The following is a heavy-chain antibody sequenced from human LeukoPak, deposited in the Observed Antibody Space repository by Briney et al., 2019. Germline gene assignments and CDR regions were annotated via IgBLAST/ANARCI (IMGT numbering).Heavy chain of an antibody. CDR2: IYSGGRT. CDR3: ARKGLGIVAAGAFFGY. V-gene: IGHV3-53*01. Sequence: GGSLRLSCAASGFTLSSNYMSWVCQAPGKGVEWVSVIYSGGRTYYTDSVKGGFTISRDNSKNTLYLQMNSLRAEDTAVYYCARKGLGIVAAGAFFGYWGQGTLVTVSS. D-gene: IGHD6-13*01. J-gene: IGHJ4*02. CDR1: GFTLSSNY.